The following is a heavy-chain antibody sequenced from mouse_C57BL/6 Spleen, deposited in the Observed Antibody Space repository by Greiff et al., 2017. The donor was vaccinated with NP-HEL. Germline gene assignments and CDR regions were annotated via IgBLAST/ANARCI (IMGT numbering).Heavy chain of an antibody. CDR1: GFTFSSYA. D-gene: IGHD2-3*01. J-gene: IGHJ3*01. CDR2: ISSGGDYI. V-gene: IGHV5-9-1*02. Sequence: DVHLVESGEGLVKPGGSLKLSCAASGFTFSSYAMSWVRQTPEKRLEWVAYISSGGDYIYYADTVKGRFTISRDNARNTLYLQMSSLKSEDTAMYYCTRSPPEGYPLAYWGQGTLVTVSA. CDR3: TRSPPEGYPLAY.